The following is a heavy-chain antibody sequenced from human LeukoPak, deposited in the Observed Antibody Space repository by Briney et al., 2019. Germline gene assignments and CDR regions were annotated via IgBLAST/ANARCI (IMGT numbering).Heavy chain of an antibody. D-gene: IGHD2-21*02. CDR1: GFTFSSYS. J-gene: IGHJ3*02. CDR3: ARGEVGAYCGGDCYSGAFDI. V-gene: IGHV3-48*01. CDR2: ISSSSSTI. Sequence: PGGSLRLSCAASGFTFSSYSMNWVRQAPGKGLEWVSYISSSSSTIYYADSVKGRFTISRDNAKNSLYLQMNSLRAEDTAVYYCARGEVGAYCGGDCYSGAFDIWGQGTMVTVSS.